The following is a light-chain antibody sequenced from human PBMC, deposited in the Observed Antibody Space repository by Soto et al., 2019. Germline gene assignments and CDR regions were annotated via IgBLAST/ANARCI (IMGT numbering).Light chain of an antibody. V-gene: IGLV2-23*02. Sequence: QSVLTQPASVSGSPGQSITISCTGTSSDVGSYNLVSWYQQHPGKAPKVMIYEVSKRPSGVSNRFSGSKSGNMASLTISGLQAEDEADYYCCSNAGSSAWVFGGGTKLTVL. CDR2: EVS. J-gene: IGLJ3*02. CDR1: SSDVGSYNL. CDR3: CSNAGSSAWV.